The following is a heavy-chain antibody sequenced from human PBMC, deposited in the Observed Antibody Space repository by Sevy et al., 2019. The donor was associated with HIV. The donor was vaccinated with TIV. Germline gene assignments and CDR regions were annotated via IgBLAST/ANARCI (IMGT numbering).Heavy chain of an antibody. CDR1: GYSISSGYY. J-gene: IGHJ5*02. D-gene: IGHD1-1*01. V-gene: IGHV4-38-2*02. CDR2: IYHSGST. Sequence: SETLSLTCAVSGYSISSGYYWGWIRQPPGKWLEWIGSIYHSGSTYYNPSLKSRVTISVDTSKNQFSLKLSSVTAADTAVYYCAREVGSSNWNDNWFDPWGQGTLVTVSS. CDR3: AREVGSSNWNDNWFDP.